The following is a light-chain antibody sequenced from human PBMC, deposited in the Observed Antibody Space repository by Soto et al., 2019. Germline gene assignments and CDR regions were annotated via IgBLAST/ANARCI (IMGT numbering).Light chain of an antibody. J-gene: IGLJ1*01. CDR2: EVS. V-gene: IGLV2-14*01. Sequence: QSVLTQPASVSGSPGQSITISCSGTSEDVGGYDYVSWHQHHPGKAPKLMISEVSNRPSGLSNRFSGSKSGSTASLTISGLQAEDEADYYCSSYTSSNTLVSGSGTKVTVL. CDR3: SSYTSSNTLV. CDR1: SEDVGGYDY.